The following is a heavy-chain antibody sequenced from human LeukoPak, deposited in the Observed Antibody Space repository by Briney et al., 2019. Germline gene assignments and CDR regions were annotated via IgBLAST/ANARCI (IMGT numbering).Heavy chain of an antibody. Sequence: GASVKVSCKVSGYTFTDYYMHWVQQAPGKGLEWMGLVDPEDRETIYAEKFQGRVTITADTSTDTAYMELSSLRSEDTAVNYCATDPGGYYYDSSPPRGYWGQGTLVTVSS. CDR1: GYTFTDYY. CDR3: ATDPGGYYYDSSPPRGY. CDR2: VDPEDRET. V-gene: IGHV1-69-2*01. D-gene: IGHD3-22*01. J-gene: IGHJ4*02.